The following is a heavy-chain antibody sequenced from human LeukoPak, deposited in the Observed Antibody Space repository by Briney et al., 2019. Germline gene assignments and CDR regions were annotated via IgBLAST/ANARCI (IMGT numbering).Heavy chain of an antibody. Sequence: PGGSLRLSCSASGFTFSSYEMNWVRQAPGKGLEWISYIIGSGDTIYYADSVKGRFTISRDNAKNSLFLQMNSLRAEDTAVYYCARLLVYNSGGEAFDYWGPGTLVTVSS. V-gene: IGHV3-48*03. CDR3: ARLLVYNSGGEAFDY. D-gene: IGHD3-10*01. J-gene: IGHJ4*02. CDR1: GFTFSSYE. CDR2: IIGSGDTI.